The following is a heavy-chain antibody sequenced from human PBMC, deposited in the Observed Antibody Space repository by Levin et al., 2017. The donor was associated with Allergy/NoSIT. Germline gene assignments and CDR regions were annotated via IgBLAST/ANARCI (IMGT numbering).Heavy chain of an antibody. D-gene: IGHD6-19*01. J-gene: IGHJ4*02. CDR1: GFTIRSYA. CDR2: VNNGNNP. Sequence: GESLKISCAASGFTIRSYAMSWVRQAPGKGLEWVASVNNGNNPYYADSVRGRFTVSRDTSQNMVYLQMSSLRADDTAIYFCAKDHPSRGWPTFDHWGQGIMVTVSS. V-gene: IGHV3-23*01. CDR3: AKDHPSRGWPTFDH.